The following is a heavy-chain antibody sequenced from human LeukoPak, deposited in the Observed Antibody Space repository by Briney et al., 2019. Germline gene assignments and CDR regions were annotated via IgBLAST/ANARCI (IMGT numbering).Heavy chain of an antibody. CDR3: ASLRYSYGPYPFDY. Sequence: GASVKVSCKASGYTFTGYYMHWVRQAPGQGLEWVGWINPNSGGTNYAQKFQGRVTMTRDTSISTAYMELSRLRSDDTAVYYCASLRYSYGPYPFDYWGQGTLVTVSS. J-gene: IGHJ4*02. CDR2: INPNSGGT. CDR1: GYTFTGYY. V-gene: IGHV1-2*02. D-gene: IGHD5-18*01.